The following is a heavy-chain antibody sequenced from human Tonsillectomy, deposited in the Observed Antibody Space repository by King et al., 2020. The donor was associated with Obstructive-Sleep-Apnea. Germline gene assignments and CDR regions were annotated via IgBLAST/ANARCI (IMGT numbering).Heavy chain of an antibody. V-gene: IGHV4-31*03. CDR1: GGSISSGGYY. CDR3: ARSPSPGYGDYSAEYFQH. Sequence: MQLQESGPGLVKPSQTLSLTCTVSGGSISSGGYYWSWIRQHPGKGLEWIGYIYYSGSTYYNPSLKSRVTISVDTSKNQFFLKLSSVTAADTAVYYCARSPSPGYGDYSAEYFQHWGQGTLVTVSS. D-gene: IGHD4-17*01. CDR2: IYYSGST. J-gene: IGHJ1*01.